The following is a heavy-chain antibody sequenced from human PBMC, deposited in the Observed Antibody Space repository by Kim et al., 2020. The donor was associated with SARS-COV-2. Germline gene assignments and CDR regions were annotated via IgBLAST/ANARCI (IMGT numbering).Heavy chain of an antibody. V-gene: IGHV3-21*01. J-gene: IGHJ3*02. D-gene: IGHD2-21*02. CDR3: ARRRGDTDAFDI. CDR2: ISRSSSYI. CDR1: GFTFSSYN. Sequence: GGSLRLSCAASGFTFSSYNMNWVRQAPGKGLEWVSSISRSSSYIYYADSVKGRFTISRDNTKNSLFLQMNSLRAEDTAVYYCARRRGDTDAFDIWGQGTMVTVSS.